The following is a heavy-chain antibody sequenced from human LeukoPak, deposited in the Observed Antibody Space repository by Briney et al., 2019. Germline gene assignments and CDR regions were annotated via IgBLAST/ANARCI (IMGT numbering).Heavy chain of an antibody. CDR1: GGSISSYY. J-gene: IGHJ3*02. Sequence: SETLSLTCTVSGGSISSYYWSWIRQPPGKGLEWIEYIYYSGSTNYNPSLKSRVTISVDTSQNQFSLKLSSVTAADTAVYYCARAMRRRPDAFDIWGQGTMVTVSS. CDR2: IYYSGST. V-gene: IGHV4-59*01. CDR3: ARAMRRRPDAFDI.